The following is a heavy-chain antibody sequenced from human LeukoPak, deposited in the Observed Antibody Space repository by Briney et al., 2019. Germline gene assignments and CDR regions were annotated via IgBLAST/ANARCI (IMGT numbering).Heavy chain of an antibody. CDR1: GYTFTNYD. CDR2: MNPNSGHT. D-gene: IGHD6-13*01. Sequence: ASVKVSCKASGYTFTNYDIYWVRQATGQGLEWMGWMNPNSGHTVYAQKFQGGVTITRNTSINTAYIELSSLTSEDTAVYYCVQSITVAGTAYQHWGQGTLVTVSS. V-gene: IGHV1-8*03. CDR3: VQSITVAGTAYQH. J-gene: IGHJ1*01.